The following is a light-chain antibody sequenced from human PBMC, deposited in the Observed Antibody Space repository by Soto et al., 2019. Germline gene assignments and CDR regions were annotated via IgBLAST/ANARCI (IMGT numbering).Light chain of an antibody. CDR1: QSISTW. CDR3: QQYNSYSWT. CDR2: QAS. Sequence: DIQMAQSPSTLSANVGDRVSIACRASQSISTWLAWYQQKPGKAPNLLIYQASTLETGVSSRFSGSGSGAEFTLTISSLQPDDFATYYCQQYNSYSWTFGQGTKVDIK. J-gene: IGKJ1*01. V-gene: IGKV1-5*03.